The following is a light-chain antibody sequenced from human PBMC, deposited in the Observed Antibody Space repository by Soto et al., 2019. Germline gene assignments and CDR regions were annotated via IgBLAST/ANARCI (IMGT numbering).Light chain of an antibody. J-gene: IGKJ1*01. Sequence: DIQMTQYPSTLSASVGERVTISCRASQIVNHWLAWYQRKPGKAPKLLIHDASTLESGIPSRFSGSGSGTEFTLTISSLQPDDFATYYCQQYNSYWTFGQGTKVEIK. CDR3: QQYNSYWT. V-gene: IGKV1-5*01. CDR1: QIVNHW. CDR2: DAS.